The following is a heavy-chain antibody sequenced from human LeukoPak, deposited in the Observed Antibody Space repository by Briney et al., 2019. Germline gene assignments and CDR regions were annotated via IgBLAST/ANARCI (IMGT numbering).Heavy chain of an antibody. Sequence: PSETLSLTCTVSGGSISSGSYYWSWIRQPAGKGLEWIGRIYSSGSTNYNPSLKSRVTISLDTSKNQFSLKLSSVTAADTAVYYCARDRGRGDYLYYYYYMDVWGKGTTVTVSS. CDR3: ARDRGRGDYLYYYYYMDV. V-gene: IGHV4-61*02. CDR2: IYSSGST. D-gene: IGHD4-17*01. J-gene: IGHJ6*03. CDR1: GGSISSGSYY.